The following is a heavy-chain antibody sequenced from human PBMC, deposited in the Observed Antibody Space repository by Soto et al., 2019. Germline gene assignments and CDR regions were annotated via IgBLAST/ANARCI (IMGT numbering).Heavy chain of an antibody. V-gene: IGHV1-69*02. Sequence: QVQLVQSGAEVKKPGSSVKVSCKASGCTFSRSTISWVRQAPGQGLEWMGRIIPMFGIANYAQKFQGRVTITADKSTSTADMELSSLRSEDTAVYYCARGYGDSHDYWGQGTLFTVSS. CDR3: ARGYGDSHDY. CDR1: GCTFSRST. D-gene: IGHD4-17*01. J-gene: IGHJ4*02. CDR2: IIPMFGIA.